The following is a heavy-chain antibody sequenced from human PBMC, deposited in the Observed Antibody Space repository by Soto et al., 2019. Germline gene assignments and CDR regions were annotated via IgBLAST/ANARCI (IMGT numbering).Heavy chain of an antibody. CDR1: GYTFRNYG. Sequence: QVQLVKSGAELKKPGASVKVSCKASGYTFRNYGINWVRQAPGQGLEWMGWISAYNGNTKYAQKFQGRVTMATDTPTSTAYMELRSLKSDDTAVYYCARDGRQFVPNSDNFDVCGQGTTVTVSA. V-gene: IGHV1-18*01. J-gene: IGHJ3*01. CDR2: ISAYNGNT. D-gene: IGHD6-6*01. CDR3: ARDGRQFVPNSDNFDV.